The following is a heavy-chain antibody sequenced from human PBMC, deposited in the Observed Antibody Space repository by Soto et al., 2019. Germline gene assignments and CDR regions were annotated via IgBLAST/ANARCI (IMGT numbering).Heavy chain of an antibody. J-gene: IGHJ4*02. CDR2: ISGSGGST. Sequence: GGSLRLSCAASGFTFSSYAMSWVRQAPGKGLEWVSAISGSGGSTYYADSVKGRFTISRDNSKNTLYLQMNSLRAEDTAVYYCANSPYYYDSSGYSYFDYWGQGTLVTVSS. V-gene: IGHV3-23*01. D-gene: IGHD3-22*01. CDR3: ANSPYYYDSSGYSYFDY. CDR1: GFTFSSYA.